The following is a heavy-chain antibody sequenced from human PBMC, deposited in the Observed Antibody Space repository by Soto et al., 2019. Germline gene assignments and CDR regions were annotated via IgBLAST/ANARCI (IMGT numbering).Heavy chain of an antibody. J-gene: IGHJ5*02. Sequence: PGGSLRLSCAASGFTFDDYAMHWVRQAPGKGLEWVSGISWNSGSIGYADSVKGRFTISRDNAQNSLYLQMNSLRVEDTAVYYCLSGNSPSSTWGQGTLVTSPQ. CDR1: GFTFDDYA. D-gene: IGHD5-12*01. CDR2: ISWNSGSI. V-gene: IGHV3-9*01. CDR3: LSGNSPSST.